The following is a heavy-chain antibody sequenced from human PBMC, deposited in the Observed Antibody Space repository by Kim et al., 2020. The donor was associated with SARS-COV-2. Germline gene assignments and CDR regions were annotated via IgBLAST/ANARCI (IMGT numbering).Heavy chain of an antibody. J-gene: IGHJ4*02. Sequence: YADAVKSRFTMSKYNAKDTVSLQMNSLRDDDTAVYYCARGVAGMSYFDHWGQGRLVTVSS. CDR3: ARGVAGMSYFDH. V-gene: IGHV3-74*01. D-gene: IGHD6-19*01.